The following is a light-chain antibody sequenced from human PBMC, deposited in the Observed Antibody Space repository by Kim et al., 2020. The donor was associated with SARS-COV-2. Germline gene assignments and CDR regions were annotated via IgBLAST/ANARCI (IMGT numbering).Light chain of an antibody. CDR1: SSDVGGYNT. V-gene: IGLV2-14*03. Sequence: QSALTQPASVSGSPGQSITLSCTGSSSDVGGYNTVSWYQQHPGKAPKLIIYNVSDRPSGVSNRFSGSKSGNTASLTISGLQAEDEADYYCRSFTSSNTWVFGGGTQMTVL. CDR3: RSFTSSNTWV. CDR2: NVS. J-gene: IGLJ3*02.